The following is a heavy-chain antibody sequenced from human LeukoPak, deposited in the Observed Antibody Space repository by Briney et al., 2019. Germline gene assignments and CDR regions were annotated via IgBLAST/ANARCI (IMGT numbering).Heavy chain of an antibody. CDR2: INPNSGGT. CDR1: GYTFTGYY. CDR3: ASSRTSGSFPDWFDP. J-gene: IGHJ5*02. D-gene: IGHD1-26*01. V-gene: IGHV1-2*02. Sequence: GASVKVSCKASGYTFTGYYMHWVRQAPGQGLEWMGWINPNSGGTNYAQKFQGRVTMTRDTSISTAYMELSRLRSDDTAVYYCASSRTSGSFPDWFDPWGQGTLVTVSS.